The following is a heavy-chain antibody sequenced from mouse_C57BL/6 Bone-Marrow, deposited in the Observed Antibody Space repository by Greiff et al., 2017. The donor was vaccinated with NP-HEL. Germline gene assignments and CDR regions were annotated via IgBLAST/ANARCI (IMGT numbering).Heavy chain of an antibody. CDR1: GFTFSDYG. CDR2: ISSGSSTI. Sequence: DVKLVESGGGLVKPGGSLKLSCAASGFTFSDYGMHWVRQAPEKGLEWVAYISSGSSTIYYADTVKGRFTISRDNAKNTLFLQMTSLRSEDTAMYYCARPIYDGYYIYWYFDVWGTGTTVTVSS. J-gene: IGHJ1*03. D-gene: IGHD2-3*01. V-gene: IGHV5-17*01. CDR3: ARPIYDGYYIYWYFDV.